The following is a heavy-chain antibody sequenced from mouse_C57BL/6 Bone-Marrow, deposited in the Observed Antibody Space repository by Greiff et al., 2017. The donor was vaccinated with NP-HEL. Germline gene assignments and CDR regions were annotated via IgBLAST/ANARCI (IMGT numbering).Heavy chain of an antibody. CDR3: ARGGGYYLDY. Sequence: LVESGAELVRPGTSVKVSCKASGYAFTNYLIEWVKQRPGQGLEWIGVINPGSGGTNYNEKFKGKATLTADKSSSTAYMQLSSLTSEDSAVYFCARGGGYYLDYWGQGTTLTVSS. J-gene: IGHJ2*01. CDR1: GYAFTNYL. V-gene: IGHV1-54*01. CDR2: INPGSGGT.